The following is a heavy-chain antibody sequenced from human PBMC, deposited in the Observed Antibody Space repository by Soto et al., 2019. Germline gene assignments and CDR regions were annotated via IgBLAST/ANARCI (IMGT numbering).Heavy chain of an antibody. CDR3: ARGRYNWNDVVYFDY. D-gene: IGHD1-1*01. Sequence: EVQLVESGGGLVQPGGSLRLSCAASGFTFSSYDMHWVRQATGKGLEWVSAIGTAGDTYYPGSVKGRFTISRENAKNSLYLQMNSLRAGDTAVYYCARGRYNWNDVVYFDYWGQGTLVTVSS. V-gene: IGHV3-13*01. CDR2: IGTAGDT. CDR1: GFTFSSYD. J-gene: IGHJ4*02.